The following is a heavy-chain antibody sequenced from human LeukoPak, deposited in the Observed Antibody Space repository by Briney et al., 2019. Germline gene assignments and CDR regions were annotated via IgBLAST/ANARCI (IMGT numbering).Heavy chain of an antibody. CDR3: ARGMWFDP. CDR1: GGSFSGYY. J-gene: IGHJ5*02. Sequence: SETLSLTCAVYGGSFSGYYWSWIRQPPGKGLEWIGEINHSGSTNYNPSLKSRVTVSVDTSKNQFSLKLSSVTAADTAVYYCARGMWFDPWGQGTLVTVSS. CDR2: INHSGST. V-gene: IGHV4-34*01.